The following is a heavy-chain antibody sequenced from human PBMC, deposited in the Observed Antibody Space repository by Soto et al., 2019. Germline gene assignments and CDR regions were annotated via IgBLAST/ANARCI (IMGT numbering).Heavy chain of an antibody. D-gene: IGHD5-12*01. V-gene: IGHV6-1*01. CDR1: GASVTSNTAS. CDR2: TYFRAKWYN. J-gene: IGHJ5*02. Sequence: QTLSLTCAIPGASVTSNTASWNWIRQSPSRGLEWLGRTYFRAKWYNDYAVSVKSRIIINPDTSNNQFSLQLNSVTPEDTAVYFCAKGDNPGPKTGYAFDPWGQGIMVTVSS. CDR3: AKGDNPGPKTGYAFDP.